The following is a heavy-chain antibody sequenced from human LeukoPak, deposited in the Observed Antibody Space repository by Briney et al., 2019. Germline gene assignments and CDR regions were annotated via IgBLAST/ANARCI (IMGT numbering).Heavy chain of an antibody. D-gene: IGHD3-9*01. CDR3: ARNFDWFHYFDY. V-gene: IGHV1-18*01. CDR2: FSAYNGNT. CDR1: GYTCTSYG. Sequence: ASVKVSCKASGYTCTSYGISWVRQATGQGLEWMGWFSAYNGNTKFAQKFQGRVTMTTDTSTSTAYMELRSLRSDDTAVYYCARNFDWFHYFDYWGQGTLVTVSS. J-gene: IGHJ4*02.